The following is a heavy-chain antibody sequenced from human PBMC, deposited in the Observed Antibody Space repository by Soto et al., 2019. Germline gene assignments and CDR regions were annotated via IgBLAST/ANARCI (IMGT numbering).Heavy chain of an antibody. D-gene: IGHD6-6*01. CDR1: GFTFKRFW. CDR3: AREREPRLSDH. V-gene: IGHV3-7*03. Sequence: EVQLVESGGGLVQPGGSLRLSCATSGFTFKRFWMNWVRQAQGKGLEWVATIKGDGSEKQYADAVKGRFTVSRDNAKNLVYLLMDSLRAEDTALYYCAREREPRLSDHWGQGTLVTVSS. J-gene: IGHJ4*02. CDR2: IKGDGSEK.